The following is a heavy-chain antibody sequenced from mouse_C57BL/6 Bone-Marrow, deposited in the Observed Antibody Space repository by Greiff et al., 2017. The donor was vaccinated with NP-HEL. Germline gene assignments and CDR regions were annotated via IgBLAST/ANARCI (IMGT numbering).Heavy chain of an antibody. V-gene: IGHV14-4*01. J-gene: IGHJ3*01. D-gene: IGHD2-4*01. CDR1: GFNIKDDY. Sequence: EVQLQQSGAELVRPGASVKLSCTASGFNIKDDYMHWVKQRPEQGLEWIGWIDPENGDTAYASKFQGKATITADTSSNTAYMHLSSLTSEDTAVYYCTVYYDYDAGFAYWGQGTLVTVSA. CDR2: IDPENGDT. CDR3: TVYYDYDAGFAY.